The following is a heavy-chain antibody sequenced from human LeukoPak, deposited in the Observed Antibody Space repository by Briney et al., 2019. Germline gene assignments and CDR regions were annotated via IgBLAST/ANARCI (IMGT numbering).Heavy chain of an antibody. Sequence: GGSLRLSXAASGFTFGSYSMNWVRQAPGKGLEWLSSISSSSSYIYYADSVKGRFTISRDNAKNSLYLQMNSLRAEDTAVYYCAREPDPYSSSSVGYWGQGTLVTVSS. CDR1: GFTFGSYS. V-gene: IGHV3-21*01. D-gene: IGHD6-6*01. CDR2: ISSSSSYI. J-gene: IGHJ4*02. CDR3: AREPDPYSSSSVGY.